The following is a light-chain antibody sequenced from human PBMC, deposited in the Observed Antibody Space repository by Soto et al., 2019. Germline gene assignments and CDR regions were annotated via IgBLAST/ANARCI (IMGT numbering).Light chain of an antibody. J-gene: IGLJ3*02. CDR2: LNSDGSH. CDR3: QTWSTDIRV. CDR1: SGHNSYA. Sequence: QPVLTQPPSASASLGASVKLTCTLSSGHNSYAIAWHQQQPEKGPRYLMKLNSDGSHSKGDGIPDRFSGSSSGAERYLTISRLQSEDEAAYYCQTWSTDIRVFGGGTKRTFL. V-gene: IGLV4-69*01.